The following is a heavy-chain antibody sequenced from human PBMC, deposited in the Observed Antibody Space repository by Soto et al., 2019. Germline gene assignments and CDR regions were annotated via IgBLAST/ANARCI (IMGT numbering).Heavy chain of an antibody. V-gene: IGHV3-23*01. D-gene: IGHD2-2*01. Sequence: GGSLRLSCAASGFTFSSYAMRWVRQAPVKGLEWVSDISGRGGSSYYADSVKGRFTISRDNAKNSLYLQMNSLSVDDTGLYYCVGSNLVYAWGQGTLVTVSS. J-gene: IGHJ5*02. CDR1: GFTFSSYA. CDR3: VGSNLVYA. CDR2: ISGRGGSS.